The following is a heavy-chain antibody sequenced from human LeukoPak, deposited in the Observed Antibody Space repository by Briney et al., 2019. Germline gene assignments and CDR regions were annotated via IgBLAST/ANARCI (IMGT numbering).Heavy chain of an antibody. CDR3: XXXGLGYXDSSXXXXXXGXD. CDR2: IKSKTDGGTT. CDR1: GFTFGDYA. D-gene: IGHD3-22*01. V-gene: IGHV3-15*01. J-gene: IGHJ6*01. Sequence: GGSLRLSCTASGFTFGDYAMSWVRQAPGKGLEWVGRIKSKTDGGTTDYAAPVKGRFTISRDDSKNTLYLQMNSLKTEDTAVYXXXXXGLGYXDSSXXXXXXGXD.